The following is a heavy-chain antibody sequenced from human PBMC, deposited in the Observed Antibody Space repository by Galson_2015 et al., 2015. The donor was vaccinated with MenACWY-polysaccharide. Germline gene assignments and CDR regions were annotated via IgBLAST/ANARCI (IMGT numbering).Heavy chain of an antibody. CDR2: INSDGSST. D-gene: IGHD3-10*01. Sequence: SLRLSCAASGLTFNNNWIHWVRQAPGKGLAWVSRINSDGSSTAYADSVKGRFTISRDNAKNTLFLQMNSLRVEDTAVYFRVGPLGRGGTGAYGMDAWGQGTTVTVSS. J-gene: IGHJ6*02. CDR1: GLTFNNNW. CDR3: VGPLGRGGTGAYGMDA. V-gene: IGHV3-74*01.